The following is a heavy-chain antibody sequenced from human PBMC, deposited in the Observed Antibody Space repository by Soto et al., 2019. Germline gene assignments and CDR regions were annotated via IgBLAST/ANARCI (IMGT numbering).Heavy chain of an antibody. CDR3: ARHGYSYGGGYFYY. D-gene: IGHD5-18*01. Sequence: GGSLRLSCAASGFTVSRNYMSWVRQGPGKGLEWVSVIYSGGSTYYADSVKGRFTISRDNSKNTLYLQMNSLRAEDTAVYYCARHGYSYGGGYFYYWGQGTLVTVSS. CDR2: IYSGGST. V-gene: IGHV3-66*04. J-gene: IGHJ4*02. CDR1: GFTVSRNY.